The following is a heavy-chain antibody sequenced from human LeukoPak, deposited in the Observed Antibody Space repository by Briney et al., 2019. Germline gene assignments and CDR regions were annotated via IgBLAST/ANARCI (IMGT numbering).Heavy chain of an antibody. CDR3: ARNSALDY. CDR1: GFTFSSYD. CDR2: MWSDGSNK. D-gene: IGHD2/OR15-2a*01. V-gene: IGHV3-33*01. Sequence: QAGGSLRPSCAASGFTFSSYDMHWVRQAPGKGLEWVAVMWSDGSNKYHADSVKGRFTISRDNSKNTLYLQMNSLRAEDTAVYYCARNSALDYWGQGTLVTVSS. J-gene: IGHJ4*02.